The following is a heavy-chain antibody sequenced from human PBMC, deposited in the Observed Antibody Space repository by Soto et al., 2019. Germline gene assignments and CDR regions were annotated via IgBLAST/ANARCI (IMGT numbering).Heavy chain of an antibody. D-gene: IGHD5-18*01. CDR3: ARGGYSYGNFDY. CDR2: MYDSGGM. V-gene: IGHV4-31*11. CDR1: GGSISSGGHY. J-gene: IGHJ4*02. Sequence: PSETLSLTXAVSGGSISSGGHYWSWIRQHPGKGLEWIGYMYDSGGMHYKPSLKSRVTMSVDTSKNQFSLELRSVTAADTAVYYCARGGYSYGNFDYWGQGTLVTVSS.